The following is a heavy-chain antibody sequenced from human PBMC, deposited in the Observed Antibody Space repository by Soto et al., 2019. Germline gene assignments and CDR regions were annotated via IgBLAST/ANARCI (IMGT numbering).Heavy chain of an antibody. CDR3: VSQRTTVPTQAYFDY. Sequence: SETLSLTCTVSGGSVTNSSYYWGWIRQSPGKGLEWIGSVYYRGRSYSKSSVKSRVTISVDTSKNRFSLSLNSVTASDTSVYFCVSQRTTVPTQAYFDYWGPGALVTVSS. CDR2: VYYRGRS. J-gene: IGHJ4*02. CDR1: GGSVTNSSYY. D-gene: IGHD4-17*01. V-gene: IGHV4-39*01.